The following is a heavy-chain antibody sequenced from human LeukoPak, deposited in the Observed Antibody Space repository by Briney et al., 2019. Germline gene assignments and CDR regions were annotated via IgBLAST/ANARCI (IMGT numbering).Heavy chain of an antibody. J-gene: IGHJ4*02. D-gene: IGHD2-15*01. CDR2: IYYSGST. V-gene: IGHV4-39*01. CDR1: GGSISSSNYY. CDR3: AACSGGSCYGFDY. Sequence: SETLSLTCTVSGGSISSSNYYWGWIRQPPGKGLEWIGNIYYSGSTYYNPSLKSRVPISVDTSKNQFSLRLSSVTAADTAVYYCAACSGGSCYGFDYWGQGTLVTVSS.